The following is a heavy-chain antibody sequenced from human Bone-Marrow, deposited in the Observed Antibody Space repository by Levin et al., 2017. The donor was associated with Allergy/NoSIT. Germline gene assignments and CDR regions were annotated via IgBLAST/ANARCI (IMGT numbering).Heavy chain of an antibody. V-gene: IGHV4-61*01. Sequence: PSETLSLTCTVSGGSVSSGSYYWSWIRQPPGKGLEWIGYIYYSGSTNYNPSLKSRVTISVDTSKNQFSLKLSSVTAADTAVYYCAREPRQGGPNYYYYYYMDVWGKGTTVTVSS. D-gene: IGHD2-15*01. CDR2: IYYSGST. J-gene: IGHJ6*03. CDR3: AREPRQGGPNYYYYYYMDV. CDR1: GGSVSSGSYY.